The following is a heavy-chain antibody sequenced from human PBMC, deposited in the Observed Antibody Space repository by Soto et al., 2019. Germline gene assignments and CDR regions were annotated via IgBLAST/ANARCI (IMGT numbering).Heavy chain of an antibody. CDR3: AKASGGEVLRYGGYYFDY. Sequence: QVQLVESGGGVVQPGRSLRLSCAASGFTFRSYGMHWVRQAPGKGLEWVAVISYDGSFEFYADSVKGRFTISRDNSKNTLYLQLNSLRPEDTAVYYCAKASGGEVLRYGGYYFDYWGQGILVTVSS. CDR1: GFTFRSYG. CDR2: ISYDGSFE. J-gene: IGHJ4*02. V-gene: IGHV3-30*18. D-gene: IGHD6-19*01.